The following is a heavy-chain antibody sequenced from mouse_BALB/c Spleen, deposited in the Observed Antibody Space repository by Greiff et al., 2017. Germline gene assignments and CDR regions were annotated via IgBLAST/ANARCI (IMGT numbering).Heavy chain of an antibody. V-gene: IGHV1-4*02. CDR3: ARGGNWFAY. J-gene: IGHJ3*01. D-gene: IGHD2-1*01. CDR1: GYTFTSYT. Sequence: QVQLQQSAAELARPGASVKMSCKASGYTFTSYTMHWVKQRPGQGLEWIGYINPSSGYTEYNQKFKDKTTLTADKSSSTAYMQLSSLTSEDSAVYYCARGGNWFAYWGQGTLVTVSA. CDR2: INPSSGYT.